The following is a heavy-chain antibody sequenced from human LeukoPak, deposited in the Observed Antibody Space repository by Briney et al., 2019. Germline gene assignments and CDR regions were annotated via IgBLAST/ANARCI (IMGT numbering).Heavy chain of an antibody. V-gene: IGHV3-11*01. CDR3: ARDQVVVVVAAKDYYYYGMDV. CDR1: GFTFSDYY. Sequence: GGSLRLSCAASGFTFSDYYMSWIRQAPGKGLEWVSYISSSGSTIYYADSVKGRFTISRDNAKNSLYLQMNSLRAEDTAVYYCARDQVVVVVAAKDYYYYGMDVWGQGTTVTVSS. CDR2: ISSSGSTI. J-gene: IGHJ6*02. D-gene: IGHD2-15*01.